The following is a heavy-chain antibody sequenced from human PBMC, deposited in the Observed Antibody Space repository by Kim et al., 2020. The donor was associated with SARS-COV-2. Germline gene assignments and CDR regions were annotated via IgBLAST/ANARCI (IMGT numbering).Heavy chain of an antibody. CDR2: IIPIFGTA. J-gene: IGHJ6*02. CDR3: ARAVEVAAAGTFGYYYYGMDV. D-gene: IGHD6-13*01. CDR1: GGTFSSYA. V-gene: IGHV1-69*13. Sequence: SVKVSCKASGGTFSSYAISWVRQAPGQGLEWMGGIIPIFGTANYAQKFQGRVTITADESTSTAYMELSSLRSEDTAVYYCARAVEVAAAGTFGYYYYGMDVWGQGTKVTVSS.